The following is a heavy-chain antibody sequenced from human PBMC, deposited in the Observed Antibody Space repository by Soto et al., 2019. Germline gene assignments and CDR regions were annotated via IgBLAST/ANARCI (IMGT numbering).Heavy chain of an antibody. V-gene: IGHV3-30*18. CDR1: GIRFSSYA. Sequence: GGSMRLSCAPCGIRFSSYAMHRVRQAPGKGLEWVAVISYDGSNKYYADSVQGRFTISRDNSKNKWSLQMQSLRAEDMAVYYWAKDRGRYSYGYGDYWGQGTLVTVSS. CDR2: ISYDGSNK. CDR3: AKDRGRYSYGYGDY. J-gene: IGHJ4*02. D-gene: IGHD5-18*01.